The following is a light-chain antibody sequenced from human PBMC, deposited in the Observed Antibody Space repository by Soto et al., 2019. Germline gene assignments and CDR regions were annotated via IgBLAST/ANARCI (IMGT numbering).Light chain of an antibody. J-gene: IGLJ2*01. V-gene: IGLV2-14*01. CDR1: SSDIGAYHY. CDR3: NSYTNSDTVV. Sequence: QSVLTQAASVSGSPGQSITISCTGTSSDIGAYHYVSWYQQRPGKAPKLMIYAVNNRPSGISNRFSGSKSGNTASLTISGLQAEDEAVYYCNSYTNSDTVVFGGGTKVTVL. CDR2: AVN.